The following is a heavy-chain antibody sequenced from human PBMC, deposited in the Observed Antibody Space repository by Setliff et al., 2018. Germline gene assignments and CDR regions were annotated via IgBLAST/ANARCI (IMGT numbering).Heavy chain of an antibody. D-gene: IGHD6-25*01. Sequence: LSLTCTVSGYSISSGHYWGWVRQAPGKGLEWLSNIRNDGATTSYADSVRGRFTISRDSARNSLYLQMNSLTADDTAVYYCARDSGSGGNFDYWGQGTLVTVSS. CDR3: ARDSGSGGNFDY. V-gene: IGHV3-11*04. J-gene: IGHJ4*02. CDR1: GYSISSGHY. CDR2: IRNDGATT.